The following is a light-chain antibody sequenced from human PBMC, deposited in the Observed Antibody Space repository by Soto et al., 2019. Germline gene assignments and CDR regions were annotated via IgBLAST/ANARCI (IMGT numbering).Light chain of an antibody. CDR3: AAWDDSLNGWV. Sequence: QLVLTQPPSASGTPGQRVTISCSGSRSNIGSNYVYWYQQLPGTAPKLLIYSNNQRPSGVPDRFSGSKSGTSASLAISGLQSEDEADYYCAAWDDSLNGWVFGGGTKVTVL. CDR1: RSNIGSNY. J-gene: IGLJ3*02. V-gene: IGLV1-44*01. CDR2: SNN.